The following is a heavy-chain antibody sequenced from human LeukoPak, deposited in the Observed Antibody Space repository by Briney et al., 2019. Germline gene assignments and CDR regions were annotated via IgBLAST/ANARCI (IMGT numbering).Heavy chain of an antibody. Sequence: SVKVSCKASGGTFSSYAISWVRQAPGQGLEWMGRIIPILGIANYAQKFQGRVTITADKSTSTAYMELSSLRSEDTAIYYCARDTTMVTGYYYYIDVWGKGTTVTVSS. V-gene: IGHV1-69*04. CDR1: GGTFSSYA. D-gene: IGHD5-18*01. J-gene: IGHJ6*03. CDR3: ARDTTMVTGYYYYIDV. CDR2: IIPILGIA.